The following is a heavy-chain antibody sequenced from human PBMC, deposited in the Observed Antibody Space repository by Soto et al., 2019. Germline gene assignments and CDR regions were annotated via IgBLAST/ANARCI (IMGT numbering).Heavy chain of an antibody. J-gene: IGHJ5*02. Sequence: ASVKVSCKASGYTFTSYDINWVRQATGQGLEWMGWMNPNSGNTGYAQKFQGRVTMTRNTSISTAYMELSSLRSEDTAVYYCARGGYCSGGSCFNGFDPWGQGTLVTVSS. CDR2: MNPNSGNT. CDR3: ARGGYCSGGSCFNGFDP. V-gene: IGHV1-8*01. D-gene: IGHD2-15*01. CDR1: GYTFTSYD.